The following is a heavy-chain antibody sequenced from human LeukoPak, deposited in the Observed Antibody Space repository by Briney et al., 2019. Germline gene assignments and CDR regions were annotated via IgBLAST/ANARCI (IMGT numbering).Heavy chain of an antibody. V-gene: IGHV3-7*03. Sequence: GGSLRLSCTASGFTFSMYWMSWVRQAPGEGLEWVANIKEDGSENYYVDSVKGRFATSRDNAKNSLYLQMSSLRAEDTAVYYCARGVDTLLWFGELLSPGEFDHWGQGTLVTVSS. D-gene: IGHD3-10*01. CDR1: GFTFSMYW. CDR3: ARGVDTLLWFGELLSPGEFDH. CDR2: IKEDGSEN. J-gene: IGHJ4*02.